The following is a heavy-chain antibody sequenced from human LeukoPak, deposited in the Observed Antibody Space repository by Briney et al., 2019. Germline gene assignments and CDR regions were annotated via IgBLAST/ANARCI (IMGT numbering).Heavy chain of an antibody. D-gene: IGHD6-19*01. J-gene: IGHJ4*02. CDR2: ISASNGNT. CDR3: ARPLSSGSSGWYYFDY. Sequence: ASVKLSCKASGYTFTSYGISWARQAPGQGLEWMGWISASNGNTVYAKKVQGRVTVTTYTSTSTAYMEVRSLRSDDTAVYYCARPLSSGSSGWYYFDYWGQGTLVTVSS. V-gene: IGHV1-18*01. CDR1: GYTFTSYG.